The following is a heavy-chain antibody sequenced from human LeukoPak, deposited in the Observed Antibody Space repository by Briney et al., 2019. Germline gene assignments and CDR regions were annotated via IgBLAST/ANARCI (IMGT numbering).Heavy chain of an antibody. CDR3: ARDNDQRPRYYFDY. Sequence: GGSLRLSCAASGFTFRDYGMHWVRQAPGKGLEWVSSISSSSSYIYYADSVKGRFTISRDNAKNSLYLQMNSLRAEDTAVYYCARDNDQRPRYYFDYWGQGTLVTVSS. D-gene: IGHD1-1*01. CDR1: GFTFRDYG. CDR2: ISSSSSYI. V-gene: IGHV3-21*01. J-gene: IGHJ4*02.